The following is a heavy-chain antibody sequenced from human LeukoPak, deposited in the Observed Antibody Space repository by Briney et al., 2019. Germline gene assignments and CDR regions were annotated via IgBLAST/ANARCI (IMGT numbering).Heavy chain of an antibody. V-gene: IGHV3-7*01. J-gene: IGHJ4*02. CDR3: AKDQFDGYNAFAY. CDR2: IKQDGSEK. D-gene: IGHD5-24*01. CDR1: GFTFSTYW. Sequence: PGGPLRLSCAASGFTFSTYWMSWVRQAPGKGLEWVANIKQDGSEKYYMDSVKGRFTISRDNAKNSLYLQMNSLRAEDTAVYYCAKDQFDGYNAFAYWGQGTLVTVSS.